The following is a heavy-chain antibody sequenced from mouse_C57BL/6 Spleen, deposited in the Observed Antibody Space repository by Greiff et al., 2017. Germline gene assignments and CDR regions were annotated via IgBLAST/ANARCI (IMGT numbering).Heavy chain of an antibody. CDR1: GYSFTGYY. J-gene: IGHJ2*01. V-gene: IGHV1-42*01. CDR2: INPSTGGT. CDR3: AREGADGYDLDY. Sequence: EVQLQQSGPELVKPGASVKISCKASGYSFTGYYMNWVKQSPEKSLEWIGEINPSTGGTTYNQKFKAKATLTVDKSSSTAYMQLKSLTSEDSAVYYCAREGADGYDLDYWGQGTTLTVCS. D-gene: IGHD2-2*01.